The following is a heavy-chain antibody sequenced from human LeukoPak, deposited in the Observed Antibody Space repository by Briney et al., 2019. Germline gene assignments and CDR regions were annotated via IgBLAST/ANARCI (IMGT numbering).Heavy chain of an antibody. CDR2: VYHSGST. D-gene: IGHD2-21*02. V-gene: IGHV4-38-2*02. J-gene: IGHJ5*02. CDR3: ARDLVTSTYNWFDP. Sequence: SETLSLTCVVSRFSISSGYYWGWIRQPPGKGLEWIGSVYHSGSTSYNPSLKSRLTISVDTSKNQFSLKPSSVTAADTAIYYCARDLVTSTYNWFDPWGQGTLVTVSP. CDR1: RFSISSGYY.